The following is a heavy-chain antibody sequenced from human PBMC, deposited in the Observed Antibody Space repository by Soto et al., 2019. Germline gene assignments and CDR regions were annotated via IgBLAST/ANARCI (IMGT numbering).Heavy chain of an antibody. Sequence: ASVKVSWKASGYTFTSYGISWVRQAPGQGLEWMGWISAYNGSTNYAQKLQGRVTMTTNTSTSTAYMELRSLRSDDTAVYYCARDLKVTPIYYFDYWGQGTLVTVSS. V-gene: IGHV1-18*04. D-gene: IGHD2-21*02. J-gene: IGHJ4*02. CDR1: GYTFTSYG. CDR3: ARDLKVTPIYYFDY. CDR2: ISAYNGST.